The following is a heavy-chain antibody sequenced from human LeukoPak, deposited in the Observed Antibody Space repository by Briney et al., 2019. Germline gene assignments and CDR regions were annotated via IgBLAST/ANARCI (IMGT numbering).Heavy chain of an antibody. Sequence: PGGSLRLSCAASGFTFSDYYMNWIRQAPGKGLEWVGRIKSKTDGGTTDYAAPVKGRFTISRDDSKNTLYLQMNSLKTEDTAVYYCTTRYCSSTSCPYDYWGQGTLVTVSS. J-gene: IGHJ4*02. D-gene: IGHD2-2*01. CDR3: TTRYCSSTSCPYDY. CDR1: GFTFSDYY. V-gene: IGHV3-15*01. CDR2: IKSKTDGGTT.